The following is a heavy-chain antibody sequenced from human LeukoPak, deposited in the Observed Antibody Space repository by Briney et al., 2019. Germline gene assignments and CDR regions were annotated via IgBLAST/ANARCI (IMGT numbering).Heavy chain of an antibody. V-gene: IGHV4-59*08. J-gene: IGHJ1*01. CDR3: ATLRYCSGTSCFPKYFQH. CDR1: GGSISSYY. Sequence: PSETLSLTCTVSGGSISSYYWSWIRQPPGKGLEWIGYIYYSGSTNYNPSLKSRVTMSVDTSKNQFSLKLSSVTAADTAVYYCATLRYCSGTSCFPKYFQHWGQGTLVTVSS. CDR2: IYYSGST. D-gene: IGHD2-15*01.